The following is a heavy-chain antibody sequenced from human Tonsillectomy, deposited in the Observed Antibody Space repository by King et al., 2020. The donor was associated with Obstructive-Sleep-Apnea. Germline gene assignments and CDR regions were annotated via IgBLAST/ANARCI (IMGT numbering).Heavy chain of an antibody. CDR1: GFSFGDYY. CDR3: ARDRGMGASGYDS. V-gene: IGHV3-11*05. D-gene: IGHD1-26*01. Sequence: VQLVESGGGLVKPGGSLRLSCAASGFSFGDYYMGWIRQAPGKGLEWVSYISGSSTSTDYADSVKGRFTISRDNAKKSLYLQMNSLRGEDTATYYCARDRGMGASGYDSWGQGTLVTVSS. J-gene: IGHJ5*01. CDR2: ISGSSTST.